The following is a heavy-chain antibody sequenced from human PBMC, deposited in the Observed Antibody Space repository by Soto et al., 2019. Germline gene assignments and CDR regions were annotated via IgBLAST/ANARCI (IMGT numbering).Heavy chain of an antibody. V-gene: IGHV3-7*03. CDR1: GFTFSSSW. D-gene: IGHD6-19*01. J-gene: IGHJ4*02. CDR3: ARYPNPTVAGLPFDL. Sequence: GSLRLSCAASGFTFSSSWMSWVRQAPGKGLEWVAHTRQDGGQEYYVDSVKGRFTISRDNAKNSLYLQMDSLRVEDTAVYYCARYPNPTVAGLPFDLWGQGTLVTVSS. CDR2: TRQDGGQE.